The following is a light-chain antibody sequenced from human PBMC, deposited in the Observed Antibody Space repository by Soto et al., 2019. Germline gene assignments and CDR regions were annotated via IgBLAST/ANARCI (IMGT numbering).Light chain of an antibody. CDR1: QSVLYSSNNNNY. J-gene: IGKJ1*01. CDR2: WAS. CDR3: QQYYSTPRT. V-gene: IGKV4-1*01. Sequence: DIVMTQSPDSLAVSLGERATINCKSSQSVLYSSNNNNYLAWYQQKPGQPPKLLIYWASTRESGVPDRFSGSGSGTDFTLTISSLQAEDVAVYSCQQYYSTPRTFGQGTKVEIK.